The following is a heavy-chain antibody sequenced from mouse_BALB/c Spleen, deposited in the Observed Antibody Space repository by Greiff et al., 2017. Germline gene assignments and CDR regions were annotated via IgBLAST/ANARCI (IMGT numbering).Heavy chain of an antibody. D-gene: IGHD2-14*01. CDR3: ARSDRYDPFAY. Sequence: EVQLQQSGAELVKPGASVKLSCTASGFNFKDTYMHWVKQRPEQGLEWIGRIDPANGNTKYDPKFQGKATITADTSSNTAYLQLSSLTSEDTAVYYCARSDRYDPFAYWGQGTLVTVSA. CDR1: GFNFKDTY. CDR2: IDPANGNT. V-gene: IGHV14-3*02. J-gene: IGHJ3*01.